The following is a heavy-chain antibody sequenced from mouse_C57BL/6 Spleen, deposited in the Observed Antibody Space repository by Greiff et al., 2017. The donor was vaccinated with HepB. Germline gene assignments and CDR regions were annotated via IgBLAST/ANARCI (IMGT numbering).Heavy chain of an antibody. CDR1: GFTFSSYA. J-gene: IGHJ4*01. CDR3: AREGRYAMDY. V-gene: IGHV5-4*01. Sequence: EVKLVESGGGLVKPGGSLKLSCAASGFTFSSYAMSWVRQTPEKRLEWVATISDGGSYTYYPDNVKGRFTISRDIAKNNLYLQMSHLKSEDTAMYYCAREGRYAMDYWGQGTSVTVSS. CDR2: ISDGGSYT.